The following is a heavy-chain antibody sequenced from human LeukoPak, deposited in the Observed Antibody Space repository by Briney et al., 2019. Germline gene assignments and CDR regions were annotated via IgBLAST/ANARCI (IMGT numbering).Heavy chain of an antibody. J-gene: IGHJ4*02. CDR3: ARDPLQLWSFDY. V-gene: IGHV3-21*04. CDR2: ISSSSSYI. CDR1: GFTFSSYS. Sequence: PGGSLRLSCAASGFTFSSYSMNWVRQAPGKGLEWVSSISSSSSYIYYADSMKGRFTISRDNAKNSLYLQMNSLRAEDTAVYYCARDPLQLWSFDYWGQGTLVTVSS. D-gene: IGHD5-18*01.